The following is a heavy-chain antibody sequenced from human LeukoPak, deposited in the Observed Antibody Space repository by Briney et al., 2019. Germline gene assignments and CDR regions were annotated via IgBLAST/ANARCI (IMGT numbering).Heavy chain of an antibody. J-gene: IGHJ6*02. V-gene: IGHV4-34*01. CDR1: GGSFSGYY. CDR2: INHSGST. D-gene: IGHD2-21*02. Sequence: SETLSLTCAVYGGSFSGYYWSWIRQPPGKGLEWIGEINHSGSTNYNPSLKSRVTISVDTSKNQFSLKLSSVTAADTAVYYCARGRVCGGDCYSDYYYYGMDVWGQGTTVTVSS. CDR3: ARGRVCGGDCYSDYYYYGMDV.